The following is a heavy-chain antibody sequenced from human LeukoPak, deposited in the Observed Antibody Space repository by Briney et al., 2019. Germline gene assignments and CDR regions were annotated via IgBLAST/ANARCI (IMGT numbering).Heavy chain of an antibody. V-gene: IGHV4-59*01. CDR1: GDSISGFY. J-gene: IGHJ4*02. D-gene: IGHD6-13*01. Sequence: SGTLSLTCTVSGDSISGFYWSWIRQPPGKGLEWIGYIYYSGSTNYNPSLKSRVAISVDTSKNQFSLKLSSVTAADTAVYYCAREVVAAAGTVDYWGQGTLVTVSS. CDR2: IYYSGST. CDR3: AREVVAAAGTVDY.